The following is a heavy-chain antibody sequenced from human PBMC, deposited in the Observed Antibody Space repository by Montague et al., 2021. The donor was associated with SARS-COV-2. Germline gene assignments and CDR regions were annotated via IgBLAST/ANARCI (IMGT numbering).Heavy chain of an antibody. Sequence: SETRSLTCTVSGASMSGSYWGWVRQPPEKGPEWIGNIYSSGSTHYNPFLKSRVTISVDTSKSQFSLRLTSVTAADTVVYYCVREGRSSAYAMDYWGQGTLVTVSS. J-gene: IGHJ4*02. CDR1: GASMSGSY. D-gene: IGHD3-22*01. V-gene: IGHV4-59*01. CDR2: IYSSGST. CDR3: VREGRSSAYAMDY.